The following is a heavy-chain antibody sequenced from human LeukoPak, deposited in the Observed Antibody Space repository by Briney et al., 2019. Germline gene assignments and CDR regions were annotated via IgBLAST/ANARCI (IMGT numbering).Heavy chain of an antibody. V-gene: IGHV3-48*01. CDR1: GFSFSPYS. Sequence: GGSLRLSCAASGFSFSPYSMNWLRQAPGKGLEWVSYIDSSSGTIYYADSVRGRFTISRDNSKNTLYLQMNSLRAEDTAVYYCAKDPPGSGTHMDVWGQGTTVTVSS. CDR2: IDSSSGTI. J-gene: IGHJ6*02. D-gene: IGHD3-10*01. CDR3: AKDPPGSGTHMDV.